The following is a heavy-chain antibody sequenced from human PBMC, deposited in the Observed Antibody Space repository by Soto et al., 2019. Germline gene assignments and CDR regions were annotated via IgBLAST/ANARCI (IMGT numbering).Heavy chain of an antibody. J-gene: IGHJ4*02. CDR1: GFSLSTSGVG. D-gene: IGHD5-18*01. Sequence: QITLKESGPTLVKPTQTLTLTCTFSGFSLSTSGVGVGWIRQPPGKALEWLALIYWDDDKRYSPSLKSRLTIPKDTSKNQVVLTMTNMDPVDTATYYCAHRRGDGYHGIGVYYFDYWGQGTLVTVSS. CDR3: AHRRGDGYHGIGVYYFDY. V-gene: IGHV2-5*02. CDR2: IYWDDDK.